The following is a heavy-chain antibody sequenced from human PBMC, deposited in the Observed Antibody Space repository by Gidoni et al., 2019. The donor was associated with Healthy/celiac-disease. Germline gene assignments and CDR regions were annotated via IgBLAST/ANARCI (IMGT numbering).Heavy chain of an antibody. V-gene: IGHV3-33*01. J-gene: IGHJ6*02. Sequence: QVQLVESGGGVVQPGRSLRLSCAASGFTFSSYGMHWVRQAPGKGLEWVAVIWYDGSNKYYADSVKGRFTISRDNSKNTLYLQMNSLRAEDTAVYYCARDPGGSYYYDYGMDVWGQGTTVTVSS. CDR3: ARDPGGSYYYDYGMDV. CDR1: GFTFSSYG. CDR2: IWYDGSNK. D-gene: IGHD1-26*01.